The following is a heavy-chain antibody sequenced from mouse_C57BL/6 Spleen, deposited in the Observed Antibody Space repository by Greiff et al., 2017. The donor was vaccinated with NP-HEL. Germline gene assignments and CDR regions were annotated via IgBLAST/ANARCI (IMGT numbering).Heavy chain of an antibody. Sequence: EVKLVESGGGLVKPGGSLKLSCAASGFTFSSYAMSWVRQTPEKRLEWVATISDGGSYTYYPDNVKGRFTISRDNAKNNLYLQRSHLKSEDTAMYYCARDGYGSTYYCDYWGQGTTLTVSS. V-gene: IGHV5-4*01. CDR1: GFTFSSYA. CDR3: ARDGYGSTYYCDY. D-gene: IGHD1-1*01. CDR2: ISDGGSYT. J-gene: IGHJ2*01.